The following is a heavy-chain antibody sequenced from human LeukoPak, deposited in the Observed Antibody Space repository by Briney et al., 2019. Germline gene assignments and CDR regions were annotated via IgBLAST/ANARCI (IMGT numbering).Heavy chain of an antibody. CDR1: GFTFSSYG. J-gene: IGHJ4*02. CDR3: AKIAVAGTFDY. V-gene: IGHV3-30*18. Sequence: GGSLRLSCAASGFTFSSYGMHWVRQAPGKGLEWVAVISYDGSNKYYADSVKGRFTISRDNSKNTLYLQMNSLRAEDTAVYYCAKIAVAGTFDYWGQGTLVTVSS. D-gene: IGHD6-19*01. CDR2: ISYDGSNK.